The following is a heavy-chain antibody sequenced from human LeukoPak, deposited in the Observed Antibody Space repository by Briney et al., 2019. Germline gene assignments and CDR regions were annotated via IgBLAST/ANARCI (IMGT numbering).Heavy chain of an antibody. J-gene: IGHJ4*02. CDR1: GFTFRSPG. CDR3: AREGGRTVAGTFDN. V-gene: IGHV3-30*02. D-gene: IGHD6-19*01. CDR2: IQYHGRDK. Sequence: GGSLRLSCAASGFTFRSPGMHWARQAPGKGLEWVAFIQYHGRDKYYADSVKGRFSISRDNSKNTLYMEVNSLRAEDTAVYYCAREGGRTVAGTFDNWGQGTLVTVSS.